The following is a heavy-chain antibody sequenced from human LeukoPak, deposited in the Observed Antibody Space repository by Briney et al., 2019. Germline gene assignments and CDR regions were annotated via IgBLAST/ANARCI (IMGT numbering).Heavy chain of an antibody. CDR1: GGSISGGY. Sequence: SETLSLTCTVSGGSISGGYWSWIRQPPGKGLEWIGYIYYSGSTNYNPSLKSRVTISVDTSKNQFSLKLSSVTAADTAVYYCAIGAASSGWHKFDYWGQGTLVTVSS. V-gene: IGHV4-59*01. CDR2: IYYSGST. J-gene: IGHJ4*02. CDR3: AIGAASSGWHKFDY. D-gene: IGHD6-19*01.